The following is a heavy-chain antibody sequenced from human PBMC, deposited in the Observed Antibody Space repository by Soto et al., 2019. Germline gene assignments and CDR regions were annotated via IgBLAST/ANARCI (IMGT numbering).Heavy chain of an antibody. V-gene: IGHV1-46*01. CDR3: AREENCSDGICYSEYFLR. CDR2: VNPSGGST. J-gene: IGHJ1*01. D-gene: IGHD2-15*01. Sequence: QVQLVQSGAEVKKPGASVKVSCKASGYIFTAYSMHWVRQAPGQGLEWMGVVNPSGGSTNYAQKFQGRITMTRDTSTSTVYMELGGLRSEDTAVYYCAREENCSDGICYSEYFLRWGHGTLVTVSS. CDR1: GYIFTAYS.